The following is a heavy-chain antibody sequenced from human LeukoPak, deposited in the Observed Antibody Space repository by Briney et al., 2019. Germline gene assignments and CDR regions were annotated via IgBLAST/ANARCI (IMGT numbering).Heavy chain of an antibody. V-gene: IGHV3-30*03. CDR1: GFTFSSNG. D-gene: IGHD1-14*01. CDR2: ISYDGSKK. CDR3: ASLTNWYFDL. J-gene: IGHJ2*01. Sequence: GGSLRLSCAASGFTFSSNGMHWVRQVPGKGLEWVAVISYDGSKKYYADSVKGRFTISRDSSKNTLYLQMSSLTAEDTAVYYCASLTNWYFDLWGRGTLVTVSS.